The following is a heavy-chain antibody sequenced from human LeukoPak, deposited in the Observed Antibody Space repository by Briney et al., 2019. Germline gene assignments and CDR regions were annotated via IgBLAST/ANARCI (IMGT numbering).Heavy chain of an antibody. V-gene: IGHV4-31*03. CDR1: GGSISSGGYY. CDR3: AGCSSGDWFDP. D-gene: IGHD2-15*01. Sequence: PSQTLSLTCTVSGGSISSGGYYWSWIRQHPGKGLEWIGYIYYSGSTYYNPSPKSRVTISVDTSKNQFSLKLSSVTAADTAVYYCAGCSSGDWFDPWGQGTLVTVSS. CDR2: IYYSGST. J-gene: IGHJ5*02.